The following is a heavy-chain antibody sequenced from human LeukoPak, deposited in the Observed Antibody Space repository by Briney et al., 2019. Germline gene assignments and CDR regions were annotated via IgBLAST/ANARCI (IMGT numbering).Heavy chain of an antibody. V-gene: IGHV1-69*05. Sequence: VASVKVSCKASGGTFSSYAISWVRQAPGQGLEWMGGIIPIFGTANYAQKFQGRVTITTDESTSTAYMELSSLRSEDTAVYYCAKAHSGYAPFDYWGQGTLVTVSS. CDR1: GGTFSSYA. CDR3: AKAHSGYAPFDY. CDR2: IIPIFGTA. J-gene: IGHJ4*02. D-gene: IGHD5-12*01.